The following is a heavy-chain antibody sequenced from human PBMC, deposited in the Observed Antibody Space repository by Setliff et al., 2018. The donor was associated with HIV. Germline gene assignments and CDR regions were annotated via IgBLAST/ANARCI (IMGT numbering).Heavy chain of an antibody. V-gene: IGHV4-59*11. CDR1: GGSISSHY. CDR3: ARGDYPLSTVATIKGVVWFDP. J-gene: IGHJ5*02. CDR2: IYYNGIT. D-gene: IGHD5-12*01. Sequence: PSETLSLTCTVSGGSISSHYWSWIRQPPGKGLEWIGSIYYNGITNYNPSLKSRVTVSVDTSKNQFSLKLSSVTAADTAVYYCARGDYPLSTVATIKGVVWFDPWGQGTLVTVSS.